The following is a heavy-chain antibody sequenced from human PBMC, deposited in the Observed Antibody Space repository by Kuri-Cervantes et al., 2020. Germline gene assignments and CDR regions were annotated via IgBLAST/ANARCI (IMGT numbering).Heavy chain of an antibody. CDR1: GFTFSSYA. J-gene: IGHJ6*02. V-gene: IGHV3-23*01. CDR2: ISGSGGST. D-gene: IGHD3-16*01. Sequence: GESLKISCAASGFTFSSYAMSWVRQAPGKGLEWVSAISGSGGSTYYADSVKGRFTISRDNSKNTLYLQMNSLRAEDTALYYCATGGWGSRDYYYYYGMDVWGQGTTVTVSS. CDR3: ATGGWGSRDYYYYYGMDV.